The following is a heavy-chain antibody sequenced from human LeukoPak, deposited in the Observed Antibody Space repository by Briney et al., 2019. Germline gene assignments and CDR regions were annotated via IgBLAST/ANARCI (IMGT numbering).Heavy chain of an antibody. Sequence: PGGSLRLSCAASGFTFSSYEMNWVRQAPGKGLEWVSYISSSGSTIYYADSVKGRFTISRDNAKNSLYLQMNSLRAEDTAVYYCARRDNHPYYYYYMDVWGKGTTVTISS. V-gene: IGHV3-48*03. J-gene: IGHJ6*03. CDR1: GFTFSSYE. D-gene: IGHD1-14*01. CDR3: ARRDNHPYYYYYMDV. CDR2: ISSSGSTI.